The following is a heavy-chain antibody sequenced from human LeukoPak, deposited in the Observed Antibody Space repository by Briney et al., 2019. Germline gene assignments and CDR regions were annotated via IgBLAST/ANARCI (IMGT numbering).Heavy chain of an antibody. V-gene: IGHV3-11*04. CDR3: ARGGSGYSAYDFDY. CDR2: ISSSSTTT. Sequence: GGSLRLSCAASGFTFSDYYMSWIRQAPGKGLEWVSYISSSSTTTYYTDPVKGRFTISRDNAKKSLFLQMNSLRAEDTAVYYCARGGSGYSAYDFDYWGQGILVTVSS. J-gene: IGHJ4*02. CDR1: GFTFSDYY. D-gene: IGHD5-12*01.